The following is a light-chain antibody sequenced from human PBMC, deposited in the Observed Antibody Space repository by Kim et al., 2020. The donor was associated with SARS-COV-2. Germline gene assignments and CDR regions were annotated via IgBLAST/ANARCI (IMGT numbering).Light chain of an antibody. CDR3: QQYSNSRT. V-gene: IGKV3-20*01. CDR2: RAS. Sequence: EIVLTQSPGTLSLSPGERATLSCRASQSISSSYLAWYQQKPGQAPRLLIYRASSRATGIPDRFSGSGSGTDFNLTISRLEPEDFAVYYCQQYSNSRTFGQGTKVDIK. J-gene: IGKJ1*01. CDR1: QSISSSY.